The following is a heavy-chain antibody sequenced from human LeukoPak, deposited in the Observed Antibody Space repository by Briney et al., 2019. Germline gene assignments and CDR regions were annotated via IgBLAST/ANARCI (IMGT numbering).Heavy chain of an antibody. D-gene: IGHD3-3*01. CDR2: IYYSGST. Sequence: PSQTLSLTCTVSGGSISSGGYYWSWIRQHPGKGLEWIGYIYYSGSTYYNPSLKSRVTISVDTSKNQFSLKLSSLTAADTAVYYCARTGSYYDFWSGYLDNWFDPWGQGTLVTVSS. V-gene: IGHV4-31*03. CDR3: ARTGSYYDFWSGYLDNWFDP. CDR1: GGSISSGGYY. J-gene: IGHJ5*02.